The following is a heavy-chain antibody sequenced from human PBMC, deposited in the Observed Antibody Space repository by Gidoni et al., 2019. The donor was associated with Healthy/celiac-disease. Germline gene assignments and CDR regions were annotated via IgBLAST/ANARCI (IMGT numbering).Heavy chain of an antibody. J-gene: IGHJ4*02. Sequence: QVQLQESGPGLVKPSQTLSLTCTVSGGSLRSGGYYWSWIRQHPGKGLEWIGYIYYRGSTYYNPSIKSRVTISVDTSKNQFSRKLSSVTAADTAVYYCARAPYYYDSSGYDYWGQGTLVTVSS. D-gene: IGHD3-22*01. CDR1: GGSLRSGGYY. V-gene: IGHV4-31*03. CDR3: ARAPYYYDSSGYDY. CDR2: IYYRGST.